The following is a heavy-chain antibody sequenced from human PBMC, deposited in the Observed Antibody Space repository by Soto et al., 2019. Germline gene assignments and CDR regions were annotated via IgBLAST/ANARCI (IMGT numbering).Heavy chain of an antibody. CDR1: GGAISSSY. V-gene: IGHV4-59*01. CDR2: IYYSGST. Sequence: QVQLQESGPGLVKPSETLSRTFTVYGGAISSSYWRWIRQPPGKGLEWIGYIYYSGSTNYNPSLKSRVTISVDTSKIQFSLKLSSVTAADTAVYYCARWGSGWLGVDYWCKGTLVTVSS. D-gene: IGHD6-19*01. CDR3: ARWGSGWLGVDY. J-gene: IGHJ4*02.